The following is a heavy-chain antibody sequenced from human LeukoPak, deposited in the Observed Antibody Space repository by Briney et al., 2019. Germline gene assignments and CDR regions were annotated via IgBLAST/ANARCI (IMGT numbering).Heavy chain of an antibody. CDR2: IKQDGSEK. V-gene: IGHV3-7*01. CDR3: ARVSMSYGPFYFDY. Sequence: SGGSLRLSCAASGFTFSSYWMSWVRQAPGKGLEWVANIKQDGSEKYYVDSVKGRFTISRDNAKNSLYLQMNSLRAEDTAVYYCARVSMSYGPFYFDYWGQGTLVTVSS. D-gene: IGHD4-17*01. J-gene: IGHJ4*02. CDR1: GFTFSSYW.